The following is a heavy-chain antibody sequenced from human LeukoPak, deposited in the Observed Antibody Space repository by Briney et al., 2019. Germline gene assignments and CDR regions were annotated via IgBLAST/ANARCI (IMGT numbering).Heavy chain of an antibody. J-gene: IGHJ4*02. CDR2: INPNSGGT. D-gene: IGHD3-3*01. CDR3: ARGPRITIFGVVIIRFDY. V-gene: IGHV1-2*02. Sequence: ASVKVSCKASGYTFTGYYMHWVRQAPGQGLEWMGWINPNSGGTNYAQKFQGRVTISVDTSKNQFSLKLSSVTAADTAVYYCARGPRITIFGVVIIRFDYWGQGTLVTVSS. CDR1: GYTFTGYY.